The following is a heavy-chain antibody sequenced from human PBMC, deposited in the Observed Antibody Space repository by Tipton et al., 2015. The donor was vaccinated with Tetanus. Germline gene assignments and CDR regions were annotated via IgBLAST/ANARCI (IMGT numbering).Heavy chain of an antibody. Sequence: SPRLSCAASGFTFSSYSMNWVRQAPGKGLEWVSSISSSSSYIYYADSVKGRFTISRDNAKNSLYLQMNSLRAEDTAVYYCAPRPYGDYNFDYWGQGTLVTVSS. CDR1: GFTFSSYS. CDR2: ISSSSSYI. CDR3: APRPYGDYNFDY. J-gene: IGHJ4*02. V-gene: IGHV3-21*01. D-gene: IGHD4-17*01.